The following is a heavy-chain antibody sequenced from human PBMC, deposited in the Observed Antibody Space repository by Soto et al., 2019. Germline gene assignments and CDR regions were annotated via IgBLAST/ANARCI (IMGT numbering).Heavy chain of an antibody. CDR1: GGSFSGYY. V-gene: IGHV4-34*01. CDR3: ARGRVLRYFIFVY. J-gene: IGHJ4*02. CDR2: INHSGST. D-gene: IGHD3-9*01. Sequence: QVQLQQWGAGLLKPSETLSLTCAVYGGSFSGYYWSWIRPPPGKGLAWIGEINHSGSTNYNPSLSSRVTISVDTSNDQFSLKLSSVTAADTAVYYCARGRVLRYFIFVYWGQGTLVTVSS.